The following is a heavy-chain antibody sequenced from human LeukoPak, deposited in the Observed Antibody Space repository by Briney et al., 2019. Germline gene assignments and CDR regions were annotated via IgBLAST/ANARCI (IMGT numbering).Heavy chain of an antibody. CDR2: IYTSGST. D-gene: IGHD6-13*01. J-gene: IGHJ5*02. Sequence: PSETLSLTSTVSGGSISSYYWSWIRQPAGRGLEWIGRIYTSGSTNYNPSLKSRVTMSVDTSKNQFSLKLSSVTAADTAVYYCARYARSSSWSYWFDPWGQGTLVTVSS. CDR3: ARYARSSSWSYWFDP. V-gene: IGHV4-4*07. CDR1: GGSISSYY.